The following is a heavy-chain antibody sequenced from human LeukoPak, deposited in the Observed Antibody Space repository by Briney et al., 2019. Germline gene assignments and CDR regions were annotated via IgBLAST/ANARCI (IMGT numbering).Heavy chain of an antibody. D-gene: IGHD6-13*01. J-gene: IGHJ3*02. CDR2: ISSSGSTI. CDR1: GFTFSDYY. CDR3: AKDIAPSWYWDAFDI. Sequence: PGGSLRLSCAASGFTFSDYYMSWIRQAPGKGLEWVSYISSSGSTIYYADSVKGRFTISRDDAKNSLYLQMNSLRAEDTAVYYCAKDIAPSWYWDAFDIWGQGTMVTVSS. V-gene: IGHV3-11*01.